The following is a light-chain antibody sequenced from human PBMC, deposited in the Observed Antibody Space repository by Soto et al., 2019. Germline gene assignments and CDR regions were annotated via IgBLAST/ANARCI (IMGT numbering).Light chain of an antibody. Sequence: DIVMTQSPATLSVSPGERATLTCRASQSVSSNLAWYQQKPGKAPRLLIYGASTRTTGIPARFSGSGSGTEFPLTISSLQSGDFAVYYCQQYTNWPFTFGPGTKVDIK. J-gene: IGKJ3*01. V-gene: IGKV3-15*01. CDR3: QQYTNWPFT. CDR1: QSVSSN. CDR2: GAS.